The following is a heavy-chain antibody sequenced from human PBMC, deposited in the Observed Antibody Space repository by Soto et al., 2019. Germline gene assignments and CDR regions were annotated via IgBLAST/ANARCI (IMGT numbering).Heavy chain of an antibody. V-gene: IGHV4-34*01. D-gene: IGHD3-16*01. CDR1: GEYFSGYY. J-gene: IGHJ5*02. CDR2: INHSGST. CDR3: ASAGYDLLGWFDP. Sequence: SETLSLTCAVYGEYFSGYYWSWIRQPPGKGLKWIGEINHSGSTNYNPSLKRRVTISVDTSNNQFSLKLSSVTAADTAVYYCASAGYDLLGWFDPCGQGTLVTVSS.